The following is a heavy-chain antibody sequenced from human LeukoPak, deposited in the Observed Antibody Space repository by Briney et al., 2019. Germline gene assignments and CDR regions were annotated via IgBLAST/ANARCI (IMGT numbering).Heavy chain of an antibody. CDR2: IYYSGNT. CDR1: GASISTSSYY. D-gene: IGHD6-19*01. CDR3: ARASQWLEHFDY. J-gene: IGHJ4*02. V-gene: IGHV4-39*07. Sequence: SETLSLTCSVSGASISTSSYYWGWIRQPPGKRLEWIGIIYYSGNTYYNPSLKSRVTISLDTSKNQFSLKLSSVTAADTAVYYCARASQWLEHFDYWGQGTLVTVSS.